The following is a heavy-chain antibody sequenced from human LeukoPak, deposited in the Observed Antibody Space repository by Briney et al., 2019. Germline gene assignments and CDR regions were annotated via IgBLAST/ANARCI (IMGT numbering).Heavy chain of an antibody. V-gene: IGHV3-23*01. CDR3: AKAASSSWPSYYYGMDV. CDR1: GFIFSSYS. J-gene: IGHJ6*04. CDR2: ITGSGGNT. Sequence: GGSLRLSCAASGFIFSSYSMSWVRQASGKGLEWVSVITGSGGNTYYADSVKGRFTISKDNSKNTVYLQMSSLRVDDTAVYYCAKAASSSWPSYYYGMDVWGKGTTVTVSS. D-gene: IGHD6-13*01.